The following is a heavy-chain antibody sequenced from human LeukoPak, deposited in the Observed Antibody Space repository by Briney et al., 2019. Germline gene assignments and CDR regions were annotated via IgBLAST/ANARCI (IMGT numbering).Heavy chain of an antibody. CDR2: INSDGSST. CDR1: GFTFSSYW. V-gene: IGHV3-74*01. CDR3: ARARRDGYNSVGFQH. Sequence: GGSLRLSCAASGFTFSSYWMHWVRHAPGKGLVWVSRINSDGSSTSYADSVKGRFTISRDNAKNTLYLQMNSLGAEDTAVYYCARARRDGYNSVGFQHWGQGTLVTVSS. J-gene: IGHJ1*01. D-gene: IGHD5-24*01.